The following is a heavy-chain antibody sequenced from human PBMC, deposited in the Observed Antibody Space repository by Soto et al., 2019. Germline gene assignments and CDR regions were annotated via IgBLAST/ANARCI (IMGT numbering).Heavy chain of an antibody. D-gene: IGHD2-2*01. J-gene: IGHJ4*02. V-gene: IGHV3-21*01. CDR1: AFNFSTYS. CDR3: ARGSRTSSHVRYFDY. Sequence: EVELVESGGGLVKPGGSLRLSCAASAFNFSTYSMNWVRQAPGKGLEWVSSISSRGSYIYYADSVRGRFPISRDNGKNSLYLQMDSLRGEDTAVYYCARGSRTSSHVRYFDYWGQGSLVTVSS. CDR2: ISSRGSYI.